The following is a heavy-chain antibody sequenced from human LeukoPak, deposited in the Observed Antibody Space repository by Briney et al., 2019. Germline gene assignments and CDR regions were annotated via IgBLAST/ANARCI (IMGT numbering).Heavy chain of an antibody. V-gene: IGHV4-4*07. CDR1: GGSISNYY. D-gene: IGHD6-13*01. CDR2: IYTSGST. CDR3: ARVGAAPAYTIEYFQY. Sequence: KPSGTLSLTCTVSGGSISNYYWNWIRQPAGKRLEWIGRIYTSGSTNYNPSLKSRVTMSVDTSKNQFSLRLTSVTAADTALYYCARVGAAPAYTIEYFQYWGQGTLVTVSS. J-gene: IGHJ1*01.